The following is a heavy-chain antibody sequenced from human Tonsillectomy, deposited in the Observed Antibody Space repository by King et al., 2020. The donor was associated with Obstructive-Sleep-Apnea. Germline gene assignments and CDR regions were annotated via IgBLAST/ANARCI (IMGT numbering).Heavy chain of an antibody. CDR3: ASAAGHFSIMDV. V-gene: IGHV3-48*04. CDR2: ISSSSSTF. Sequence: QLVQSGGGLVQPGGSLRLSCAASGFIFSTYSMNWVRQAPGKGLEWVSYISSSSSTFYYAESVRARFTISRDNAKNSLYLEMNSLRAEDTAVYYCASAAGHFSIMDVWGQGTTVTVSS. D-gene: IGHD3-10*01. J-gene: IGHJ6*02. CDR1: GFIFSTYS.